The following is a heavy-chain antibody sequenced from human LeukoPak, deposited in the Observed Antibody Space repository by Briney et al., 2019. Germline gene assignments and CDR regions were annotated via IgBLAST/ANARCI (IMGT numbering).Heavy chain of an antibody. CDR2: IYYSGST. D-gene: IGHD4-17*01. CDR3: ARDETTVTTFGGKWFDP. V-gene: IGHV4-39*07. Sequence: SETLSLTCSVSGGSISSSSSYWGWIRQPPGKGLEWIGSIYYSGSTYYNPSLKSRVTISVDTSKNQFSLKLSSVTAADTAVYYCARDETTVTTFGGKWFDPWGQGTLVTVSS. J-gene: IGHJ5*02. CDR1: GGSISSSSSY.